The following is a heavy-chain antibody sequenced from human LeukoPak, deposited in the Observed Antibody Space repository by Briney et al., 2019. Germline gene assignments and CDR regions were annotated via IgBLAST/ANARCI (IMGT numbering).Heavy chain of an antibody. V-gene: IGHV5-10-1*01. CDR2: IDPSDSYT. J-gene: IGHJ4*02. CDR1: GYRFPSYW. Sequence: PGESLKISCKGSGYRFPSYWISWVRQMPGKGLEWMGRIDPSDSYTNYSPSFQGHVTISADKSISTAYLPWSSLKASDTAMYYCARGGHESSSSSPFDYGGQGTLVTVSS. CDR3: ARGGHESSSSSPFDY. D-gene: IGHD6-6*01.